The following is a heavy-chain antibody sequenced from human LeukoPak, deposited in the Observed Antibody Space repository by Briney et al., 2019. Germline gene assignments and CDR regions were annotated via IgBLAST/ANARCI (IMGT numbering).Heavy chain of an antibody. D-gene: IGHD3-22*01. CDR2: ISAYNGNT. Sequence: ASVKVSCKASGYTFTSYGISWVRQAPGQGLEWMGWISAYNGNTNYAQKLQGRVTMTTDTSTSTAYMELRSLRSDDTAVYYCARKRFYYYDSSGFDYWGQGPLVTVSS. J-gene: IGHJ4*02. CDR1: GYTFTSYG. V-gene: IGHV1-18*01. CDR3: ARKRFYYYDSSGFDY.